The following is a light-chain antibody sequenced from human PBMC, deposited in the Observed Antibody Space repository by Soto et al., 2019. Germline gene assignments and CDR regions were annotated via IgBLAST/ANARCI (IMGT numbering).Light chain of an antibody. CDR1: EDINNY. J-gene: IGKJ5*01. V-gene: IGKV1-33*01. Sequence: DIQLTQSPSTLSASVGDRVTITCQASEDINNYLNWYQQKPGKAPKLLIYDASDLETGVPSRFSGSVCGSDFTFSISNVQPEDAATYFCQHYHTLTPELTFGQGTRLEIK. CDR2: DAS. CDR3: QHYHTLTPELT.